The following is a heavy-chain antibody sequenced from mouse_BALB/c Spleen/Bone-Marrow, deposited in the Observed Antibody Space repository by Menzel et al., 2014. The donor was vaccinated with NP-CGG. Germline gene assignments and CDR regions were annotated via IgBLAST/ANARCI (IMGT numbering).Heavy chain of an antibody. V-gene: IGHV2-2*02. CDR3: ARNGYYYSMDC. D-gene: IGHD2-2*01. CDR2: MWSGGST. Sequence: VKLQESGPGLVQPSQSLSITCTVSGFSLTSDGVHWVRQSPRKGLEWLGVMWSGGSTDYNAAFISRLSISKDNSRSQVFFKMSSLQTNDTAIYYCARNGYYYSMDCWGQGTSVTVSS. J-gene: IGHJ4*01. CDR1: GFSLTSDG.